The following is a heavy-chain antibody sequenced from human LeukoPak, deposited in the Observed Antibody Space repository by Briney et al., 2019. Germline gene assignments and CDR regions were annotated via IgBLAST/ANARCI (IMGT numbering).Heavy chain of an antibody. CDR3: ARRVGTNLYYYYYGLDV. Sequence: PSESLSLTCAVADGSISSNGNYWSWIRQPPGKGLELIGTIYYNGSTYYNPSLKSRVTISVDTSKNQYFLKLSSVTAADTAVYYCARRVGTNLYYYYYGLDVWGQGTTVSVSS. V-gene: IGHV4-39*01. J-gene: IGHJ6*02. D-gene: IGHD1-1*01. CDR2: IYYNGST. CDR1: DGSISSNGNY.